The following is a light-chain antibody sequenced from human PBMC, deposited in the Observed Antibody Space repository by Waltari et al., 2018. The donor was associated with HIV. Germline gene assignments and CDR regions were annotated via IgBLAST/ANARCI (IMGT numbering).Light chain of an antibody. CDR2: EVS. CDR3: SSYTSISTGV. CDR1: SSDVGSYNR. V-gene: IGLV2-18*02. J-gene: IGLJ1*01. Sequence: QSALTQPPSVSGSPGQSVTISCTGTSSDVGSYNRVSCFQQPPGTAPKLMIFEVSNRPSGGPDRFSGSQSGNTASLTISGLQAEDEADHYCSSYTSISTGVFGTGTKVTVL.